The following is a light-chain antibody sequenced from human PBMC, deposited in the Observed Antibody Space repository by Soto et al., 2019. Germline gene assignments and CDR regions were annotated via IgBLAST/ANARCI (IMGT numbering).Light chain of an antibody. CDR2: AAS. V-gene: IGKV3-11*01. CDR1: QSVSTY. CDR3: QQYNNWPPVT. Sequence: EIVLTQSPATLSLSPGDRATLSCRASQSVSTYVNWFQQKPGQPPRLLIYAASTRVTGIPDRISGSGSGTDFSLTISSLEPEDSAVYYCQQYNNWPPVTFGQGTKLEIK. J-gene: IGKJ2*01.